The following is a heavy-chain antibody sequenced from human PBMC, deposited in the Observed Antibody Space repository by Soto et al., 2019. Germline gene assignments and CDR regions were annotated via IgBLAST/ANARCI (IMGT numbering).Heavy chain of an antibody. D-gene: IGHD6-13*01. CDR1: GYTFSSYG. V-gene: IGHV1-18*01. J-gene: IGHJ4*02. Sequence: ASVEVSCKDSGYTFSSYGISWVRQAKRQGLEWMGWISASNANTNYAQNLQGRVTMTTDTSTNTAYMELRSLRSDDTAVYYCARDRSTSRSDRRSFDYWGQGTLVTVSS. CDR3: ARDRSTSRSDRRSFDY. CDR2: ISASNANT.